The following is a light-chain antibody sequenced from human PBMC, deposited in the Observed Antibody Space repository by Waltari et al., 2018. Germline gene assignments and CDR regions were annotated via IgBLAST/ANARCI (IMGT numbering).Light chain of an antibody. J-gene: IGLJ2*01. V-gene: IGLV6-57*03. CDR2: EDT. CDR1: SGNIASNY. Sequence: FMLTQPHSVSESPGKTVTISCTRSSGNIASNYVQWYQQRPGGAPTTIIYEDTPRPSGVPDRVSGSLDSSSNSASLTISGLITEDEADYYCQSYDLNSRVVFGGRTKLTVL. CDR3: QSYDLNSRVV.